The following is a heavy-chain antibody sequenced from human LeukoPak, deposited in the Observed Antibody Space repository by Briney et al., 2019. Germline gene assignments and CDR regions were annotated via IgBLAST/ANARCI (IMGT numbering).Heavy chain of an antibody. CDR1: AFTFSNAW. D-gene: IGHD3-10*01. J-gene: IGHJ4*02. Sequence: SGGSLRLSCAVSAFTFSNAWMNWVRQAPGRGLEWVGRIKTKTDGETADYAAPVKGRFSISRDDSKNTLYLQMNSLKSEDTAVYYCATFLSVRGQGTLVTVSS. V-gene: IGHV3-15*01. CDR2: IKTKTDGETA. CDR3: ATFLSV.